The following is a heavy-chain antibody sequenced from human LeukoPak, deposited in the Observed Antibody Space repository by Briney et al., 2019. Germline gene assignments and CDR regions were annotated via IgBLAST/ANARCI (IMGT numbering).Heavy chain of an antibody. D-gene: IGHD1-14*01. CDR3: ARLRNPLLFDY. CDR2: IYTSGST. V-gene: IGHV4-61*02. J-gene: IGHJ4*02. Sequence: SETLSLTCTVSGGSISSGSYYWSWIRQPAGKGLEWIGRIYTSGSTNYNPSLKSRVTISVDTSKNQFSLKLSSVTAADTAVYYCARLRNPLLFDYWGQGTLVTVSS. CDR1: GGSISSGSYY.